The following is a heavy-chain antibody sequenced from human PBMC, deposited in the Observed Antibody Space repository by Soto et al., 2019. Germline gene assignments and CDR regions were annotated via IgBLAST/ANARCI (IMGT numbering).Heavy chain of an antibody. V-gene: IGHV1-58*01. CDR2: IVVGSGNT. J-gene: IGHJ4*02. CDR1: GFTFTSSA. Sequence: SVKVSCKASGFTFTSSAVQWVRQARGQRLEWIGWIVVGSGNTIYAQKFQERVTITRNMSTSTAYMELSSLRSEDTAVYYCAKVIAVAAFGYRGQGTLVTVSS. D-gene: IGHD6-19*01. CDR3: AKVIAVAAFGY.